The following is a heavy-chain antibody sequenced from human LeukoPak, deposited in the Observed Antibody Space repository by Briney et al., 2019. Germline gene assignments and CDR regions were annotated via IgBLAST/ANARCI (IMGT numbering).Heavy chain of an antibody. CDR1: GCSISSYY. V-gene: IGHV4-4*07. D-gene: IGHD4-17*01. CDR3: ARGALRVNDAFDI. Sequence: SETLSLTCTVSGCSISSYYWSWIRQPAGKGLEWIGRIYTSGSTNYNPSLKSRVTMSVDTSKNQFSLKMSSVTAADTAVSYCARGALRVNDAFDIWGQGTMVTVSS. J-gene: IGHJ3*02. CDR2: IYTSGST.